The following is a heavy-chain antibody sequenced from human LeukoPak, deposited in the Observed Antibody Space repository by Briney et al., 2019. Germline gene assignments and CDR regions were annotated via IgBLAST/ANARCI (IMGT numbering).Heavy chain of an antibody. D-gene: IGHD4-17*01. CDR3: ARAYSTVTTTDY. V-gene: IGHV1-46*01. Sequence: ASVKVSCKASGYTFTSYYMHWVRQAPGQGLEWMGIINPSGGSTSYAQKFQGRVTMTRDTSTSTVYMELSSLRSVDTAVYYCARAYSTVTTTDYWGQGTLVTVSS. CDR1: GYTFTSYY. J-gene: IGHJ4*02. CDR2: INPSGGST.